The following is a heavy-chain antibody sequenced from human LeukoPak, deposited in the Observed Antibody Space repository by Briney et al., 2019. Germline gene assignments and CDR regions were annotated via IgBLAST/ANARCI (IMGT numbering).Heavy chain of an antibody. CDR3: AKGTRGYSAYTFDY. D-gene: IGHD5-12*01. Sequence: GGSLRLSCAASGFTFSDYAMSWVRQAPGEGLEWVSVISVSGGTTYYADSVKGRFTVSRGSSKNTLYLQMTSLRADDTAVYYCAKGTRGYSAYTFDYWGQGALVTVSS. CDR1: GFTFSDYA. J-gene: IGHJ4*02. CDR2: ISVSGGTT. V-gene: IGHV3-23*01.